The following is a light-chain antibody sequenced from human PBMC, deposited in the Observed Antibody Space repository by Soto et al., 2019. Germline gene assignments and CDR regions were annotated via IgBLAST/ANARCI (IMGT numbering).Light chain of an antibody. CDR3: QHYDSSQWT. Sequence: EIVLTQAPGTLSLSPGERVTLSCRASQSVSGKYLTWYQHKLGQAPRLLIFGASSRATGIPDRFSGRGSGTDFTLTIDRLEPEDFAVYYCQHYDSSQWTFGQGTRVQIK. J-gene: IGKJ1*01. CDR2: GAS. V-gene: IGKV3-20*01. CDR1: QSVSGKY.